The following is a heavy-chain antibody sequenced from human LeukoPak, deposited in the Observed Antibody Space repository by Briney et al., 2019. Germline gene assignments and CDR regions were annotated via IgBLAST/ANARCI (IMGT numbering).Heavy chain of an antibody. CDR3: ARQTKRSVSSGYYLSGDAFDI. V-gene: IGHV4-59*08. Sequence: SETLSLTCTVSGGSISSYYWSWIRQPPGKGLEWIGYIYYSGSTNYTPSLKSRVTIPVDTSKHQFSLKLSSVTAADTAVYYCARQTKRSVSSGYYLSGDAFDIWGQGTMVTVSS. D-gene: IGHD3-22*01. CDR1: GGSISSYY. CDR2: IYYSGST. J-gene: IGHJ3*02.